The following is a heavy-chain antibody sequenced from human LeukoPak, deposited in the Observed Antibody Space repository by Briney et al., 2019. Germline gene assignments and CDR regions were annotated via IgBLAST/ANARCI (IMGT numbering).Heavy chain of an antibody. D-gene: IGHD3-10*01. J-gene: IGHJ4*02. V-gene: IGHV3-74*03. CDR2: IKRDGSST. CDR1: GFTFRSYW. Sequence: RGSLRLSCAVSGFTFRSYWMHWVRQAPGKGLVWVSSIKRDGSSTTYADSVKGRFTISRDNAENTLYLQMNSLRVEDTAVYYCARISTMVRHYWGQGTLVNVSS. CDR3: ARISTMVRHY.